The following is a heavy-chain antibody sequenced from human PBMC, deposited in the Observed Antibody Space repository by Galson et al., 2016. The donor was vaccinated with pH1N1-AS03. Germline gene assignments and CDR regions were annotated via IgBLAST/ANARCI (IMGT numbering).Heavy chain of an antibody. V-gene: IGHV4-39*07. J-gene: IGHJ5*02. CDR2: IYYSGST. CDR1: GGSISSSSYY. CDR3: ARVQGGCSRTSCYQDP. Sequence: ETLSLTCTVSGGSISSSSYYWGWIRQPPGKGLEWIGSIYYSGSTYYNPSLKSRVTISVDKSKNQFSLKVNSVTAADTAIYYCARVQGGCSRTSCYQDPWGQGTLVTVSS. D-gene: IGHD2-2*01.